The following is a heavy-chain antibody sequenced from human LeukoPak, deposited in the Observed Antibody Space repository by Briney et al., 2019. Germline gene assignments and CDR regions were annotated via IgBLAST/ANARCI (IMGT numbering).Heavy chain of an antibody. CDR3: ASGDYDFWRLLDY. CDR2: ISAYNGNT. Sequence: ASGTVSCKASGYTFTSYGISCGRHAPGQGLEWMGWISAYNGNTNYAQKLQGRVTMTTDTSTSTAYMELRSLRSDDTAVYYCASGDYDFWRLLDYWGQGTLVTVSS. D-gene: IGHD3-3*01. CDR1: GYTFTSYG. V-gene: IGHV1-18*01. J-gene: IGHJ4*02.